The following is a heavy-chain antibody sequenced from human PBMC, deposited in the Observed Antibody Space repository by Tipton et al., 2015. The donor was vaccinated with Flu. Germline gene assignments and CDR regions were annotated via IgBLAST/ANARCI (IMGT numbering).Heavy chain of an antibody. CDR2: ISSTGNTI. CDR3: ARGPPLIVGSYYYAMDV. Sequence: SLRLSCAASGFISSDYYMNWIRQAPGKGLEWVSFISSTGNTIYYADSVKGRFTISRDNAKNSLFLQMNSLRAADTAVNYCARGPPLIVGSYYYAMDVWGQGTTVPVS. D-gene: IGHD2-15*01. CDR1: GFISSDYY. J-gene: IGHJ6*02. V-gene: IGHV3-11*01.